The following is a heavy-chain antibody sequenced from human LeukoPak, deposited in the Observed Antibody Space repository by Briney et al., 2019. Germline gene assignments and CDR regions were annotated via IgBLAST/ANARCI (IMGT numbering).Heavy chain of an antibody. J-gene: IGHJ3*01. CDR3: ARNSSGYDDAFDL. CDR2: VNHSGST. CDR1: GGSFSDYW. Sequence: SETLSLTCAVYGGSFSDYWWTWIRQSPGKGLEWIGEVNHSGSTNYNPSLKSRVTISVDTFKNLFSLKLNSVTAADTAVYYCARNSSGYDDAFDLWGQGTVVTVSS. D-gene: IGHD3-22*01. V-gene: IGHV4-34*01.